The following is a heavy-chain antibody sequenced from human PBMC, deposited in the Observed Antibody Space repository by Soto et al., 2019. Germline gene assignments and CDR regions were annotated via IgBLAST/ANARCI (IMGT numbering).Heavy chain of an antibody. CDR1: GFIFRDSA. V-gene: IGHV3-73*02. CDR3: TRIFSDALDI. CDR2: IRSKGNSYAT. J-gene: IGHJ3*02. D-gene: IGHD3-9*01. Sequence: DVPLVESGGGLVQPGGSLKLSCAASGFIFRDSAIHWVRQASGKGLEWVARIRSKGNSYATAYAESVKGRFTISRDDSKNTAYLQLNSLKTEDTAVYYCTRIFSDALDIWGQGTMVTVSS.